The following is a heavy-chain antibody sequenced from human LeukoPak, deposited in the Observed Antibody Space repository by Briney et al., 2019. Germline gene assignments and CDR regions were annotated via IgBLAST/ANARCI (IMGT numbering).Heavy chain of an antibody. CDR1: GYTFTGYY. CDR2: INPNTGGT. CDR3: ARDRSDAVSHNWFDP. Sequence: ASVKVSCKASGYTFTGYYLHWVRQAPGQGLEWMGWINPNTGGTNYAQNLQGRVTMTRDTSITTAYMELTRLQSDDTAVYYCARDRSDAVSHNWFDPWGQGTLVTVSS. D-gene: IGHD2-8*01. V-gene: IGHV1-2*02. J-gene: IGHJ5*02.